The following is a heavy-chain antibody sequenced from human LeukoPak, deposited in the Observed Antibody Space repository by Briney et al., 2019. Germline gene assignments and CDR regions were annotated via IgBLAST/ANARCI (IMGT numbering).Heavy chain of an antibody. V-gene: IGHV4-4*07. J-gene: IGHJ4*02. CDR1: GGSISSYY. CDR3: ARAPLRYFDWSRGHYFDY. Sequence: KTSETLSLTCTVSGGSISSYYWSWIRQPAGKGLEWIGRIYTSGSTNYNPSLKSRVTMSVDTSKNQFSLKLSSVTAADTAVYYCARAPLRYFDWSRGHYFDYWGQGTLVTVSS. D-gene: IGHD3-9*01. CDR2: IYTSGST.